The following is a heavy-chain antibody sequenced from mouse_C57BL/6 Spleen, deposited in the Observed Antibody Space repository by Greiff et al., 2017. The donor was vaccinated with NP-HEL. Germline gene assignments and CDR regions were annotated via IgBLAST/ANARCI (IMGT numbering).Heavy chain of an antibody. V-gene: IGHV1-76*01. CDR2: IYPGSGNT. CDR3: ARWHYAYYFDY. CDR1: GYTFTDYY. J-gene: IGHJ2*01. Sequence: QVHVKQSGAELVRPGASVKLSCKASGYTFTDYYINWVKQRPGQGLEWIARIYPGSGNTYYNEKFKGKATLTAEKSSSTAYMQLSSLTSEDSAVYFCARWHYAYYFDYWGQGTTLTVSS. D-gene: IGHD1-1*01.